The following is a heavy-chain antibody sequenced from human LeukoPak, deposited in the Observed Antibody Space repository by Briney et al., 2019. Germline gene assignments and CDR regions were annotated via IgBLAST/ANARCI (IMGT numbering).Heavy chain of an antibody. CDR1: GGSFSGYY. CDR2: IYYSGST. V-gene: IGHV4-59*08. Sequence: SETLSLTCAVYGGSFSGYYWSWIRQPPGKGLEWIGYIYYSGSTNYNPSLKSRVTISVDTSKNQFSLKLSSVTAADTAVYYCARLAVAGLYWFDPWGQGTLVTVSS. D-gene: IGHD6-19*01. J-gene: IGHJ5*02. CDR3: ARLAVAGLYWFDP.